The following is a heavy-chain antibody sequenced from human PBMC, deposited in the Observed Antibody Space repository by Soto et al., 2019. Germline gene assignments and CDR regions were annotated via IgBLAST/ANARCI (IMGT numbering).Heavy chain of an antibody. CDR3: ARGRKQLVLAYYDYYGMDV. CDR2: IIPIFGTA. Sequence: GPPVKVSCKASGGTFSSYAISWVRQAPGQGLEWMGGIIPIFGTANYAQKFQGRVTITADESTSTAYMELSSLRSEDTAVYYCARGRKQLVLAYYDYYGMDVWGQGPTVTVS. CDR1: GGTFSSYA. J-gene: IGHJ6*02. D-gene: IGHD6-13*01. V-gene: IGHV1-69*13.